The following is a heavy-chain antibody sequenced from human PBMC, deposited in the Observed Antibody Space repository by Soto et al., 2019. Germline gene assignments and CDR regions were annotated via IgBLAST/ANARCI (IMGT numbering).Heavy chain of an antibody. V-gene: IGHV4-30-4*01. J-gene: IGHJ5*02. D-gene: IGHD3-3*01. CDR3: ARGLRLRFLEWLPQRGFDP. Sequence: PSETLSLTCTVSGGSISSGDYYWSWIRQPPGKGLEWIGYIYYSGSTYYNPSLKSRVTISVDTSKNQFSLKLSSVTAADTAVYYCARGLRLRFLEWLPQRGFDPWGQGTRVTVSS. CDR2: IYYSGST. CDR1: GGSISSGDYY.